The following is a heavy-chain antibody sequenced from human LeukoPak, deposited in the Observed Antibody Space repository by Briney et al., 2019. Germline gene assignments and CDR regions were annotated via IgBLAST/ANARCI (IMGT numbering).Heavy chain of an antibody. D-gene: IGHD3-16*01. J-gene: IGHJ4*02. CDR3: TRRRGGWGEGEFDF. CDR1: GGSISGVY. V-gene: IGHV4-4*09. CDR2: IHTSGST. Sequence: SETLSLTCTVSGGSISGVYWNWVRQPPRKGLEWVGYIHTSGSTSFNPSLKSRLSFSIDTSKNQVSLRLSSVTATDTAVYYCTRRRGGWGEGEFDFWGQGIPVTVST.